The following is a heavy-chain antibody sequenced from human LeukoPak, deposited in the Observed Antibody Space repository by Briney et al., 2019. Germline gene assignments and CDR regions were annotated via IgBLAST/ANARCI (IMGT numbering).Heavy chain of an antibody. V-gene: IGHV5-51*01. CDR3: ATGNSFDY. Sequence: GESLKISCKDSGSIFTSHWIDLVPPMPGKGLEWMGIIYPGDSDTRYSPSFQGQVTISADKSIRTAYLQWSSLKASDTAMYYCATGNSFDYWGQGTLVTVSS. CDR1: GSIFTSHW. CDR2: IYPGDSDT. J-gene: IGHJ4*02.